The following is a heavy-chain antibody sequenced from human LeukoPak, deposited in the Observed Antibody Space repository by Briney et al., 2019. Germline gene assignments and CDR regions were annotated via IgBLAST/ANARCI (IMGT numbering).Heavy chain of an antibody. CDR1: GFTFSSYG. D-gene: IGHD1-1*01. CDR3: AKVLERGFYYYGMDV. Sequence: AGGSLRLSCAASGFTFSSYGMHWVRQAPGKGLEWVAVISYDGNNKYYADSAKGRFTISRDNSKNTLYLQMSSLRAEDTAVYYCAKVLERGFYYYGMDVWGQGTTVTVSS. J-gene: IGHJ6*02. V-gene: IGHV3-30*18. CDR2: ISYDGNNK.